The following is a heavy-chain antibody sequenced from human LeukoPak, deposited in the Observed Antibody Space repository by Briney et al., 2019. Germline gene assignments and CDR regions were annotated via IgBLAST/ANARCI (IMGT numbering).Heavy chain of an antibody. CDR2: ISYDGSNK. CDR3: ARDSVGARNDAFDI. Sequence: GGSLRLSCAASGFTFSSYSMNWVRQAPGKGLEWVAVISYDGSNKYYADSVKGRFTISRDNAKNSLYLQMNSLRAEDTAVYYCARDSVGARNDAFDIWGQGTMVTVSS. CDR1: GFTFSSYS. J-gene: IGHJ3*02. D-gene: IGHD1-26*01. V-gene: IGHV3-30*03.